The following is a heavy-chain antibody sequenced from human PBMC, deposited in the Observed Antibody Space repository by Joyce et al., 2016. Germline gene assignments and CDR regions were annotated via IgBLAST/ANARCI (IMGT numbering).Heavy chain of an antibody. J-gene: IGHJ4*02. Sequence: QVRLVQSGAEMKKPGASVKLSCKTSGYTFTNYYLHWLRQAPGQGLEWMGISNTTTTTTTYAHNFQGRVTMTTDTSTTTVCMELSSLRSEDTAIFYCARSSEGGRFFDCWGQGTLVSVSS. D-gene: IGHD1-26*01. CDR2: SNTTTTTT. V-gene: IGHV1-46*01. CDR3: ARSSEGGRFFDC. CDR1: GYTFTNYY.